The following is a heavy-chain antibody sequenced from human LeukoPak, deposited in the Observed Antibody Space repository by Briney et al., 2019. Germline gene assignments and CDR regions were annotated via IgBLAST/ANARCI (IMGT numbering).Heavy chain of an antibody. D-gene: IGHD2-2*02. CDR1: GFTFSSYS. CDR3: ASSTTRYCSSTSCYIHFDY. J-gene: IGHJ4*02. CDR2: ISSSSSYV. V-gene: IGHV3-21*01. Sequence: GGSLRLSCAASGFTFSSYSMNWVRQAPGKGLEWVSSISSSSSYVYYADSVKGRFTISRDNAKISLYLQMNSLRAEDTAVYYCASSTTRYCSSTSCYIHFDYWGQGTLVTVSS.